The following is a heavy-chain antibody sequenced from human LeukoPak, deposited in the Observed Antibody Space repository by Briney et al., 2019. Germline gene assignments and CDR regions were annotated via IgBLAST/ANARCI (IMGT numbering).Heavy chain of an antibody. Sequence: GGSLRLSCAVSGFTFSDHYVSWIRQAPGKGLDWLSYISPSGITTKYADSVKGRFTVSRDNAKNSVFLQLNNLRVEDTAVYFCARQRSSYYFDSWDQGTLVTVSS. D-gene: IGHD6-19*01. V-gene: IGHV3-11*01. CDR2: ISPSGITT. J-gene: IGHJ4*02. CDR3: ARQRSSYYFDS. CDR1: GFTFSDHY.